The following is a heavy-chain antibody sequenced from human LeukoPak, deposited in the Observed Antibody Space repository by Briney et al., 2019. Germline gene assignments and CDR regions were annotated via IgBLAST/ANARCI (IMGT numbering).Heavy chain of an antibody. D-gene: IGHD5-24*01. CDR2: ISYGGSDK. CDR1: GFSFSSYG. J-gene: IGHJ6*03. V-gene: IGHV3-30*02. CDR3: AKRDDYNRGRGYYYMDV. Sequence: PGGSLRLSCAASGFSFSSYGMYWVRQAPGKGLEWVAFISYGGSDKYYADSVKGRLTISRDNSKNTLFLQMNSLRPEDTAVYFCAKRDDYNRGRGYYYMDVWGKGTTITVSS.